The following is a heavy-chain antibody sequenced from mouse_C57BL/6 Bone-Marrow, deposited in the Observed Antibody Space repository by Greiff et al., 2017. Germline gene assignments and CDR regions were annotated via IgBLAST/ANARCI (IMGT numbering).Heavy chain of an antibody. V-gene: IGHV1-85*01. CDR1: GYTFTCYD. CDR3: ARDYGSSYWYFDV. CDR2: IYPRDGST. D-gene: IGHD1-1*01. Sequence: VQLQQSGPELVKPGASVKLSCKASGYTFTCYDITWVKQRPGQGLEWIGWIYPRDGSTKYNEKFKGKATLTVDTSSSTAYMELHSLTSEDSAVYFCARDYGSSYWYFDVWGTGTTVTVSA. J-gene: IGHJ1*03.